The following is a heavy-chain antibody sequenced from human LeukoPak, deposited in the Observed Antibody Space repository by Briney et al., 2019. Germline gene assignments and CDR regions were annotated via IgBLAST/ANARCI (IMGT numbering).Heavy chain of an antibody. CDR1: GGSISSGGYY. Sequence: SQTLSLTCTVSGGSISSGGYYWSWIRQHPGKGLEWIGYIYYSGSTYYNPSLKSRVTIPVDTSKNQFSLKLSSVTAADTAVYYCARLSTYDFWSGCLKRWGSWFDPWGQGTLVTVSS. V-gene: IGHV4-31*03. CDR3: ARLSTYDFWSGCLKRWGSWFDP. D-gene: IGHD3-3*01. J-gene: IGHJ5*02. CDR2: IYYSGST.